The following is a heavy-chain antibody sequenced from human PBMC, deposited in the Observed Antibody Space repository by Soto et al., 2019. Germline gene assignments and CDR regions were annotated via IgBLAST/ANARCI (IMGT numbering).Heavy chain of an antibody. D-gene: IGHD6-13*01. J-gene: IGHJ4*02. Sequence: SETLSLTCAVYGGSFSGYYWSWIRQPPGKGLEWIGEINHSGSTNYNPSLKSRVTISVDTSKNQFSLKLSSVTASDTAVYYCARGGGPRIAAAGYWGQGTLVTVSS. CDR3: ARGGGPRIAAAGY. CDR1: GGSFSGYY. V-gene: IGHV4-34*01. CDR2: INHSGST.